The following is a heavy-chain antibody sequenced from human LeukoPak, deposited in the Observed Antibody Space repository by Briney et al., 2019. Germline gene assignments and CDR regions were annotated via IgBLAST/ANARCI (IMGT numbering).Heavy chain of an antibody. J-gene: IGHJ3*02. CDR3: ARVGSTDSPHAFDI. CDR1: GFSFSSYW. Sequence: AGGSLRVSCAASGFSFSSYWMDWVRQAPGKGLVWVSGIYSDGRTTRYAESVKGRFTISRDNPKNTLYLQMNTLRAEDAAVYYCARVGSTDSPHAFDIWGQGTTVTVSS. CDR2: IYSDGRTT. V-gene: IGHV3-74*01. D-gene: IGHD3-22*01.